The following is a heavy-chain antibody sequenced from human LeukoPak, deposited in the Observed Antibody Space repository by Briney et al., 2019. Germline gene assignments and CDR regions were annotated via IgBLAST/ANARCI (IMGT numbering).Heavy chain of an antibody. J-gene: IGHJ4*02. D-gene: IGHD5-12*01. CDR2: ISSSSSTI. Sequence: GGSLRLSCAASGFTFSSYSMNWVRQAPGKGLEWVSYISSSSSTIYYADSVKGRFTISRDNAKNSLYLQMNGLRAEDTAVYYCARDALEWLPDYWGQGTLVTVSS. V-gene: IGHV3-48*04. CDR1: GFTFSSYS. CDR3: ARDALEWLPDY.